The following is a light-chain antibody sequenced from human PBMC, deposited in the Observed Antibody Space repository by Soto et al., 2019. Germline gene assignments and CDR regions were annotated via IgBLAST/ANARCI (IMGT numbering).Light chain of an antibody. V-gene: IGKV3-20*01. Sequence: EILLTQSPATLSSSPGERATLTCRASQSVSSSYLAWYQHKPSQAPRLLIYGASSMATGIPDRFSGSGSGTDFTLTISRLQPEDFAVYYCQQYYNCPYTFGHGTKLEIK. CDR2: GAS. CDR3: QQYYNCPYT. J-gene: IGKJ2*01. CDR1: QSVSSSY.